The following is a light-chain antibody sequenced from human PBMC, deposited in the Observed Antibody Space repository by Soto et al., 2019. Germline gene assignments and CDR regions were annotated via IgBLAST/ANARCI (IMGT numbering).Light chain of an antibody. CDR1: SSDIGRYNL. CDR2: EAT. Sequence: QSALTQPASVSGSPGHSISISCTGSSSDIGRYNLVSWYQHHPGKAPKLIIYEATKRPSGVSDRISGSKSGNTASLTISGLQAEDEADYYCSSYAGTSTLVLFGGGTKSPS. V-gene: IGLV2-23*01. J-gene: IGLJ2*01. CDR3: SSYAGTSTLVL.